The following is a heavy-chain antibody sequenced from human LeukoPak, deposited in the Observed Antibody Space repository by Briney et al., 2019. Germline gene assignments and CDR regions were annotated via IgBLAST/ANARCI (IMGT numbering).Heavy chain of an antibody. J-gene: IGHJ3*02. CDR1: GGSISSYY. D-gene: IGHD1-26*01. CDR2: IYYSGST. V-gene: IGHV4-39*01. Sequence: SSETLSLTCTVSGGSISSYYWSWIRQPPGKGLEWIGSIYYSGSTYYNPSLKSRVTISVDTSKNQFSLKLSSVTAADTAVYYCASYPWGAANAFDIWGQGTMVTVSS. CDR3: ASYPWGAANAFDI.